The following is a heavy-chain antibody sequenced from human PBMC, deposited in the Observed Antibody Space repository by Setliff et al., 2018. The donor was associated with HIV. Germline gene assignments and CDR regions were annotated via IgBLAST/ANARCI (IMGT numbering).Heavy chain of an antibody. CDR1: GFTFSTYA. V-gene: IGHV3-23*01. J-gene: IGHJ6*02. CDR3: ARDFRRYFDYYYYGMDV. D-gene: IGHD3-9*01. CDR2: ISAGGGST. Sequence: GGSLRLSCAVSGFTFSTYAMSWVRQAPGKGLEWVSTISAGGGSTYYADSVKGRFTISRDNSKNTLYLQMNSLGAEDTAVYYCARDFRRYFDYYYYGMDVWGQGTTVTVSS.